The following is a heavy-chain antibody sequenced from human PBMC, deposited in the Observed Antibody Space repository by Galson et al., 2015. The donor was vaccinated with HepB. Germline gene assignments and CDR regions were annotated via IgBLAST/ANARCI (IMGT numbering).Heavy chain of an antibody. V-gene: IGHV3-23*01. CDR3: VKVWTTVVTPVDY. D-gene: IGHD4-23*01. J-gene: IGHJ4*02. CDR2: ISGSGGST. CDR1: GFTFGSYA. Sequence: SLRLSCAASGFTFGSYAMNWVRQAPGKGLECVSAISGSGGSTYYADSVKGRFTISRDNSKNTLYLQMSSLRAEDTAVYYCVKVWTTVVTPVDYWGQGTLVTVSS.